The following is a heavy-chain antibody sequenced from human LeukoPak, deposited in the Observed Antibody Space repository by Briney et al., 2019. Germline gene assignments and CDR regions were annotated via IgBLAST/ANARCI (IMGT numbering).Heavy chain of an antibody. D-gene: IGHD2-2*02. V-gene: IGHV1-3*04. Sequence: ASVKVSCKASGYTFTTYAMHWVRQAPGQRLEWMGWINTGNGNTKYSQKLQGRVTMTTDTSTSTAYMELRSLRSDDTAVYYCARDGQGCSSTSCYMAYYYYYYMDVWGKGTTVTVSS. CDR2: INTGNGNT. J-gene: IGHJ6*03. CDR3: ARDGQGCSSTSCYMAYYYYYYMDV. CDR1: GYTFTTYA.